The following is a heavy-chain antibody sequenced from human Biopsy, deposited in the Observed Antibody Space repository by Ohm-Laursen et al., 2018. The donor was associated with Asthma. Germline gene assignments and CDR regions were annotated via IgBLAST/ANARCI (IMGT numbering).Heavy chain of an antibody. CDR3: ARKAGSCISRTCYSLDF. D-gene: IGHD2-2*01. V-gene: IGHV1-69*13. CDR1: GGTFNTYV. CDR2: INSVFGTT. Sequence: SVKVSCKSLGGTFNTYVIGRVRQAPGQGLEWIGGINSVFGTTTYPQKFQDRVTITADDSTSTVYMELSSLRSEDTAVYYCARKAGSCISRTCYSLDFWGQGTLVTVSS. J-gene: IGHJ4*02.